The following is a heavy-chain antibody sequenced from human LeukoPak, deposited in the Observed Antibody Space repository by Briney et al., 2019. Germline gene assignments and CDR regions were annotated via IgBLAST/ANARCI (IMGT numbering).Heavy chain of an antibody. CDR1: GFTFSSYG. Sequence: GGSLRLSCAASGFTFSSYGMHWVRQAPGKGLEWVAVIRYDGSNKYYADSVKGRFTISRDNSKNTLYLQMNSLRAEDTAVYYCAKGRPPYSSGFKGYFDYWGQGTLVTVSS. CDR3: AKGRPPYSSGFKGYFDY. D-gene: IGHD6-19*01. J-gene: IGHJ4*02. CDR2: IRYDGSNK. V-gene: IGHV3-33*06.